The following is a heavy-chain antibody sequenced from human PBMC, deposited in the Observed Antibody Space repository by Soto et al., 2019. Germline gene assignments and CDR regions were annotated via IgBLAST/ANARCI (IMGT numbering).Heavy chain of an antibody. CDR3: ARSKLGIFAGYFDY. D-gene: IGHD7-27*01. CDR2: IYYTGST. J-gene: IGHJ4*02. CDR1: GGSISSSSYY. V-gene: IGHV4-39*01. Sequence: SETLSLTCTVSGGSISSSSYYWGWIRQPPGKGLEWIGSIYYTGSTYYNPSLKSRVTISADTSKNQFSLKLSSVTAADTAVYYCARSKLGIFAGYFDYWGQGTLVTVSS.